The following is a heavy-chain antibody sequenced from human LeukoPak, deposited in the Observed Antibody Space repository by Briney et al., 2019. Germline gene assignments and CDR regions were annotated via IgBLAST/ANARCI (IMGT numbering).Heavy chain of an antibody. J-gene: IGHJ4*02. CDR1: GFTVSSNY. D-gene: IGHD6-6*01. V-gene: IGHV3-53*04. CDR3: ARSGPRYSSSSVHY. CDR2: IYSGGST. Sequence: PGGSLRLSCAASGFTVSSNYMSWVRQAPGKGLEWVSVIYSGGSTYYADSVKGRFTISRHNSKNTLYLQMNSLRAEDTAVYYCARSGPRYSSSSVHYWGQGTLVTVSS.